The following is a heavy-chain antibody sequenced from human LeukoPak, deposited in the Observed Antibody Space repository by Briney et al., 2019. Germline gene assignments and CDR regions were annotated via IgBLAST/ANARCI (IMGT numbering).Heavy chain of an antibody. CDR3: ARGAYSSGWAYFDH. CDR2: ISFSVNTK. Sequence: PGGSLRLSCEASGFTFSRYGMTWVRQVPGKGLEWVSYISFSVNTKYYGDSVKGRFTISRDNAKNSLYLHMDSLRAEDTAVYYCARGAYSSGWAYFDHWGQGTLVTVSS. D-gene: IGHD6-19*01. CDR1: GFTFSRYG. V-gene: IGHV3-48*04. J-gene: IGHJ4*02.